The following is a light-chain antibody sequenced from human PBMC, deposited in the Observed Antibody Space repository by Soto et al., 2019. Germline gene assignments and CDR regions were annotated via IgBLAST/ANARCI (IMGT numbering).Light chain of an antibody. CDR2: DSS. V-gene: IGKV3-11*01. CDR3: QQRRVWPLT. Sequence: VLTQSPAILSLSPGERATLDCRASQSVSNYLAWYQQRPGQAPRLLIYDSSNRATGVPARFSASGSGTDFTLTISSLEPEDFAVYYCQQRRVWPLTFGGGTKVEMK. CDR1: QSVSNY. J-gene: IGKJ4*01.